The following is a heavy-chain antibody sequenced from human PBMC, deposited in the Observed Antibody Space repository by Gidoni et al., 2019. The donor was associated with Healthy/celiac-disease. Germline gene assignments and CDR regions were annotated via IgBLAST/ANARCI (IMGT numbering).Heavy chain of an antibody. V-gene: IGHV4-31*01. CDR1: GGSIRSGGYY. CDR3: AREYCSGGSCYFDY. CDR2: IYYSGST. D-gene: IGHD2-15*01. J-gene: IGHJ4*02. Sequence: QVQLQESGPGLVKPSQTLSLTCTVSGGSIRSGGYYWSWIRQPPGKGLEWIGYIYYSGSTYYNPSLKSLVTISVDTSNNQFSLKLSSVTAADTAVYYCAREYCSGGSCYFDYWGQGTLVTVSS.